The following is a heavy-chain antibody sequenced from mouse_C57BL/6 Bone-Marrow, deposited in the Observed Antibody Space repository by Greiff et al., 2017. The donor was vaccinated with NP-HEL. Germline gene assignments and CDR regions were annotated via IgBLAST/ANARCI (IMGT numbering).Heavy chain of an antibody. CDR1: GFTFTDYY. CDR2: IRNKANGYTT. Sequence: EVKLMESGGGLVQPGGSLSLSCAASGFTFTDYYMSWVRQPPGKALEWLGFIRNKANGYTTEYSASVKGRFTISRDNSQSILYLQMNALRAEDSATYYCARQEVGGDYWGQGTTRTVCS. V-gene: IGHV7-3*01. J-gene: IGHJ2*01. CDR3: ARQEVGGDY.